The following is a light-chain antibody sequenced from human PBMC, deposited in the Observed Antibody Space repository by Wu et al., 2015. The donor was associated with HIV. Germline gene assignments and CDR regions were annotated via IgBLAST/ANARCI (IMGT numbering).Light chain of an antibody. J-gene: IGKJ1*01. CDR1: KSISNNY. CDR3: QQYGSSSWT. CDR2: HAS. V-gene: IGKV3-20*01. Sequence: NLLTQSPGTLSLSPGERATLSCRASKSISNNYLAWYQQKSGQAPRLLVYHASSRATGVPDRFSGSGSGTDFTLTISRLEPEDFAVYYCQQYGSSSWTFGQGTKEEIK.